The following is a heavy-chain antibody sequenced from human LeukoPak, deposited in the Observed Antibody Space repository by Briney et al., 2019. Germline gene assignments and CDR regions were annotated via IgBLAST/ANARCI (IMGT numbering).Heavy chain of an antibody. CDR3: TRGYYGSGTYSQSDY. D-gene: IGHD3-10*01. V-gene: IGHV3-74*01. CDR2: INGDGTTT. Sequence: PGGSLRLSCVASGFTLSTYWMHWVRQAPGKGLVWVSRINGDGTTTTYADSVKGRFTTSRDNAKNTLYLQMNSLRAEDTAVYYCTRGYYGSGTYSQSDYWGQGTLVTVSS. J-gene: IGHJ4*02. CDR1: GFTLSTYW.